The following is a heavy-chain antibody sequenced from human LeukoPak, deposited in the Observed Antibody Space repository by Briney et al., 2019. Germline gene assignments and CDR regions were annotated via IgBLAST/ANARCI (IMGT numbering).Heavy chain of an antibody. Sequence: AVNVSCKTSGYTFSTYDINWLRQAAGQGLEWMGWMNPYSANTGFAQKFQGRAAITRDTSTATAYLELSGLTSEDTAVYYCARAIRYQLLSDYWGQGTLVTVSS. V-gene: IGHV1-8*02. CDR3: ARAIRYQLLSDY. CDR1: GYTFSTYD. J-gene: IGHJ4*02. D-gene: IGHD2-2*01. CDR2: MNPYSANT.